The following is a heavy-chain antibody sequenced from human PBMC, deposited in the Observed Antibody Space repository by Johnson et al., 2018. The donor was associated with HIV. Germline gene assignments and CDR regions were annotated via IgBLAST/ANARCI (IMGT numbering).Heavy chain of an antibody. CDR3: TRARYSSSWYNGDAFDI. CDR1: GFTVSSNY. J-gene: IGHJ3*02. D-gene: IGHD6-13*01. CDR2: IYSGGST. Sequence: VPLVESGGGLIQPGGSLRLSCAASGFTVSSNYMSWVRQAPGKGLEWVSVIYSGGSTGYADSVKGRFTISRDNAKNSLYLQMNSLRAEDTALYYCTRARYSSSWYNGDAFDIWGQGTMVTVSS. V-gene: IGHV3-53*01.